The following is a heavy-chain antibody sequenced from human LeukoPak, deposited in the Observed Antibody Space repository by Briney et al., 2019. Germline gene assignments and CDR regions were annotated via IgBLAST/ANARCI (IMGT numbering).Heavy chain of an antibody. CDR1: GGSISSGGYY. J-gene: IGHJ4*02. V-gene: IGHV4-30-2*01. D-gene: IGHD6-19*01. CDR2: IYHSGST. CDR3: ARDSVAGHDY. Sequence: SETLSLTCTVSGGSISSGGYYWSWIRQPPGKGLEWIGYIYHSGSTYYNPSLKSRVTISVDRSKNQFSLKLSSVTAADTAVYYCARDSVAGHDYWGQGTLVTVSS.